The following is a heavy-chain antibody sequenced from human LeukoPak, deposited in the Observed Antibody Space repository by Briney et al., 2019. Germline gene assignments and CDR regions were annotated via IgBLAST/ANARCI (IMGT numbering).Heavy chain of an antibody. Sequence: SETLSLTCTVSGGSVSSGSYYWSWMRQPPGKGLEWIGYIYYSGSTNNYNPSLKSRVTISVDTSKNQFSLKLNSVTAADTAVYYCVGVGSGWHGGSWGQGTLVTVSS. CDR3: VGVGSGWHGGS. CDR1: GGSVSSGSYY. D-gene: IGHD6-19*01. V-gene: IGHV4-61*01. J-gene: IGHJ4*02. CDR2: IYYSGSTN.